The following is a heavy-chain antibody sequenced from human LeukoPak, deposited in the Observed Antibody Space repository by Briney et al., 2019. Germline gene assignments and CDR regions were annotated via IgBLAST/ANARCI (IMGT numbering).Heavy chain of an antibody. V-gene: IGHV4-34*01. Sequence: SETLSLTCAVYGGSFIPYYWSWIRQPPGKGLEWIGEINHSGSTNYNPSLKSRVTISVDTSKNQFSLRLSSVTAADTAVYYCARGGFYCGGDCYVDYWGQGTLVTVSS. CDR2: INHSGST. CDR3: ARGGFYCGGDCYVDY. CDR1: GGSFIPYY. D-gene: IGHD2-21*02. J-gene: IGHJ4*02.